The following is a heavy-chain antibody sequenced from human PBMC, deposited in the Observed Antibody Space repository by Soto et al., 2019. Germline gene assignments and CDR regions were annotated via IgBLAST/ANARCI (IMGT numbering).Heavy chain of an antibody. Sequence: QVQLVESGGGVVQPGRSLRLSCAASGFTFSSYGMHWVRQAPGKGLEWVAVISYDGSNKYYADSVKGRFTISRDNSKNTRYLEMNCLTAEDTAVYYCAIALSRGWYRVMVHYWGQGTLVTVSS. CDR3: AIALSRGWYRVMVHY. D-gene: IGHD6-19*01. CDR1: GFTFSSYG. CDR2: ISYDGSNK. V-gene: IGHV3-30*03. J-gene: IGHJ4*02.